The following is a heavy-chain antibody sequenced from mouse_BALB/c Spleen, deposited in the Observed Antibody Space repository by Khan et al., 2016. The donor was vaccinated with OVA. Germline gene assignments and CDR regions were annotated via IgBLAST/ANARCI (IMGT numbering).Heavy chain of an antibody. Sequence: QVQLQQSGTDLVRPGVSVKISCKGSGYTFTEYAMNWVKESHEKSLEWIGVISTKYGDARYTQKFKGKATMTVDKSSSTAYMELARLTSEDSAINYCARDGSRSLFAYWGQGTLVTVSA. CDR3: ARDGSRSLFAY. J-gene: IGHJ3*01. CDR1: GYTFTEYA. CDR2: ISTKYGDA. V-gene: IGHV1S137*01. D-gene: IGHD1-1*01.